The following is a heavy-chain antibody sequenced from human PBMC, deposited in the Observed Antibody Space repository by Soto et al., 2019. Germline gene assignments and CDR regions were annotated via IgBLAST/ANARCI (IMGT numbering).Heavy chain of an antibody. CDR3: ARDCGTSCSRKRSYSSSWYLDY. CDR2: IYYSGST. Sequence: SETLSLTCTVSGGSISSGGYYWSWIRQHPGKGLEWIGYIYYSGSTYYNPSLKSRVTISVDTSKNQFSLKLSSVTAADTAVYYCARDCGTSCSRKRSYSSSWYLDYWGQGTLVTVSS. CDR1: GGSISSGGYY. V-gene: IGHV4-31*03. J-gene: IGHJ4*02. D-gene: IGHD6-13*01.